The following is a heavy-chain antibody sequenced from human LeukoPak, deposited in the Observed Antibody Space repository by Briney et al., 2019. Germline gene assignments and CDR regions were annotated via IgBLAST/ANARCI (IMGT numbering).Heavy chain of an antibody. J-gene: IGHJ4*02. Sequence: GGSLRLSRAASGFTFSSYAMSWVRQAPGKGLEWVSAISGSGGSTYYADSVKGRFTISRDNSKNTLYLQMNSLRAEDTAVYYCAKDAPYYDFWSGYRTGYFDYWGQGTLVAVSS. V-gene: IGHV3-23*01. D-gene: IGHD3-3*01. CDR3: AKDAPYYDFWSGYRTGYFDY. CDR1: GFTFSSYA. CDR2: ISGSGGST.